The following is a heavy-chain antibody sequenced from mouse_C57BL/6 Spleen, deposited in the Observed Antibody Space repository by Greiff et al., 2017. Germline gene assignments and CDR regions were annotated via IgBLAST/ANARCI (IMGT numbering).Heavy chain of an antibody. J-gene: IGHJ2*01. CDR3: ARSTTVALDY. Sequence: VQLKESGPELVKPGDSVKISCKASGYSFTGYFMNWVMQSHGKSLEWIGRINPYNGDTFYNQKFKGKATLTVDKSSSTAHMELRSLTSEDSAVYYCARSTTVALDYWGQGTTLTVSS. CDR2: INPYNGDT. D-gene: IGHD1-1*01. CDR1: GYSFTGYF. V-gene: IGHV1-20*01.